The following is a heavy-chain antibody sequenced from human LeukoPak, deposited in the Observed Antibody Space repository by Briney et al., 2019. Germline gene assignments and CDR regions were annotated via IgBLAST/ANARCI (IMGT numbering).Heavy chain of an antibody. Sequence: SETLSLTCTVSGGSISSGDYYWSWIRQPPGKGLEWIGYIYYSGGTYYNPSLKSRVTISVDTSKNQFSLKLSSVTAADTAVYYCARASIFWGFSFGDYWGQGTLVTVSS. D-gene: IGHD3-3*01. CDR2: IYYSGGT. CDR3: ARASIFWGFSFGDY. J-gene: IGHJ4*02. V-gene: IGHV4-30-4*08. CDR1: GGSISSGDYY.